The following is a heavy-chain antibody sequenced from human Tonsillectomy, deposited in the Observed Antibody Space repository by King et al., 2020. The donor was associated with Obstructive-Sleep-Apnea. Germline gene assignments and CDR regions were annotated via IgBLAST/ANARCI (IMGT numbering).Heavy chain of an antibody. CDR2: IGTSGDT. D-gene: IGHD5-12*01. CDR1: GFTFSIYD. J-gene: IGHJ4*02. CDR3: ARARGGYSGYDYSYYFDY. V-gene: IGHV3-13*01. Sequence: VQLVESGGGLVQPGGSLRLSCAASGFTFSIYDMHGVRQATGKGLEWVLSIGTSGDTFYPGSLKGRFIISRENAKNSLYLQMNSLRAGDTAVYYCARARGGYSGYDYSYYFDYWGQGTLVTVSS.